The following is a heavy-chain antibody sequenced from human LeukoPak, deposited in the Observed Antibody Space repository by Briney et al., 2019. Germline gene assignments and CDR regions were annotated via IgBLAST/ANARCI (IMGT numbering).Heavy chain of an antibody. V-gene: IGHV4-31*03. J-gene: IGHJ6*02. Sequence: PSQTLSLTCTVSGGSISSGGYYWSWIRQHPGKGLEWIGYIYCSGSTYYDPSLKSRVTISVDTSKNQFSLKLSSVTAADTAVYYCTRRVGYCSSTSCYGMDVWGQGTTVTVSS. CDR3: TRRVGYCSSTSCYGMDV. CDR2: IYCSGST. D-gene: IGHD2-2*01. CDR1: GGSISSGGYY.